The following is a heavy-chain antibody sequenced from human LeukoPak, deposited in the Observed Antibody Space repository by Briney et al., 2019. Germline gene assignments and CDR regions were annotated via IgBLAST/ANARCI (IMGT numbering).Heavy chain of an antibody. CDR3: ARDNSVEDTAWWFDP. CDR2: ISAYNGNT. J-gene: IGHJ5*02. V-gene: IGHV1-18*01. CDR1: GYTFTSYG. D-gene: IGHD4-23*01. Sequence: ASVKVSCKASGYTFTSYGISWVRQAPGQGLEWVGWISAYNGNTNYAQKLQGRVTMTTDTSTSTAYMELRSLRSDDTAVYYCARDNSVEDTAWWFDPWGQGTLVTVSS.